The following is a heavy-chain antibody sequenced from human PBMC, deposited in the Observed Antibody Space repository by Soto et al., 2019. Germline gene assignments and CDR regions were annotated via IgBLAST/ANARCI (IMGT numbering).Heavy chain of an antibody. CDR1: GFTFSSYG. CDR2: ISYDGSNK. CDR3: AKTAMTTVTIAPYYFDY. J-gene: IGHJ4*02. V-gene: IGHV3-30*18. Sequence: GGSLRLSCAASGFTFSSYGMHWVRQAPGKGLEWVAVISYDGSNKYYADSVKGRFTISRDNSKNTLYLQMNSLRAEDTAVYYCAKTAMTTVTIAPYYFDYWGQGTLVTVSS. D-gene: IGHD4-17*01.